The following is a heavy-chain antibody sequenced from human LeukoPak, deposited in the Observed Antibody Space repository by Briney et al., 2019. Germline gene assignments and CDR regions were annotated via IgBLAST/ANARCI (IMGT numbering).Heavy chain of an antibody. V-gene: IGHV4-59*08. CDR3: ARHGDPDYHGTGSYHPFDP. CDR2: IYDKGST. CDR1: GFSISRGY. J-gene: IGHJ5*02. Sequence: PSETLSLTCAVSGFSISRGYCWGSGQPPRGGVVWSGKIYDKGSTNYNPSLKRRVTISADTSKNQLFLKLSSVTAAETAIYYYARHGDPDYHGTGSYHPFDPWGQGTLVTVSS. D-gene: IGHD3-10*01.